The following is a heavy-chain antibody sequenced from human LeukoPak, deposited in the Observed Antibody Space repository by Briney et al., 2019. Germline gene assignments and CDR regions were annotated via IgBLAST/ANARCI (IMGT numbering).Heavy chain of an antibody. D-gene: IGHD1-26*01. CDR2: IYYSGST. J-gene: IGHJ4*02. CDR1: GGSISSYY. CDR3: ARDLGGSYPYYFDY. V-gene: IGHV4-59*01. Sequence: SETLSLTCTVSGGSISSYYWSWIRQHPGKGLEWIGYIYYSGSTNYNPSLKSRVTISVDTSKNQFSLKLSSVTAADTAVYYCARDLGGSYPYYFDYWGQGTLVTVSS.